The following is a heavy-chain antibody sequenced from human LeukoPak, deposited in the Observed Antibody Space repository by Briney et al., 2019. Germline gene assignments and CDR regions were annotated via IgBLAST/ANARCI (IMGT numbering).Heavy chain of an antibody. CDR3: ARVTRSPFGWFDP. CDR2: IYGIGSTYFYSGGST. J-gene: IGHJ5*02. CDR1: GFTVSSNY. D-gene: IGHD4-17*01. Sequence: GGSLRLSCEASGFTVSSNYMSWVRQAPGKGLEWVSVIYGIGSTYFYSGGSTYYADSVKGRFTISRDNSKNTLYLQMNSLRAEDTAVYYCARVTRSPFGWFDPWGQGTLVTVSS. V-gene: IGHV3-53*01.